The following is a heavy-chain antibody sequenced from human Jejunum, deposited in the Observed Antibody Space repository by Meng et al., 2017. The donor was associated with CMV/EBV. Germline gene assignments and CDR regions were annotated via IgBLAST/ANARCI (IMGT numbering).Heavy chain of an antibody. CDR2: IFGGGSST. Sequence: LSCAGSGFTLSSYAMSWVRQAPGKGPEWVSFIFGGGSSTYYADSVKGRFTISKDDSKNTLYLQMNSLRVEDTAGYYCTRESGYLIWGQGTTVTVSS. J-gene: IGHJ6*02. D-gene: IGHD5-12*01. V-gene: IGHV3-23*03. CDR1: GFTLSSYA. CDR3: TRESGYLI.